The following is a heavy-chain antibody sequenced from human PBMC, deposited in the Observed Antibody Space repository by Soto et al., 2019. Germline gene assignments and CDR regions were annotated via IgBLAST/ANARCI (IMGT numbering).Heavy chain of an antibody. J-gene: IGHJ3*02. D-gene: IGHD3-3*01. Sequence: WASVKVSCKASGYTFTSYGISWVRQAPGQGLEWMGWISAYNGNTNYAQKLQGRVTMTTDTSTSTAYMELRSLRSDDTAVYFCARRTIFGVALDAFDIWGQGTMVTVSS. CDR1: GYTFTSYG. CDR3: ARRTIFGVALDAFDI. V-gene: IGHV1-18*01. CDR2: ISAYNGNT.